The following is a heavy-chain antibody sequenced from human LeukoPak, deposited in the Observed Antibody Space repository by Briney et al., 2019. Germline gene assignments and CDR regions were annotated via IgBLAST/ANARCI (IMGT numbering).Heavy chain of an antibody. V-gene: IGHV3-21*01. CDR2: ITSSSSHI. Sequence: GGSLRLSCAASGFTFRTYAVDWVRQAPGKGLEWVSTITSSSSHIYYADSVKGRFTISRDNAKNSLYLQMNSLRAEDTAVYYCARGIAADEEHYWGQGTLVTVSS. CDR3: ARGIAADEEHY. D-gene: IGHD6-13*01. J-gene: IGHJ4*02. CDR1: GFTFRTYA.